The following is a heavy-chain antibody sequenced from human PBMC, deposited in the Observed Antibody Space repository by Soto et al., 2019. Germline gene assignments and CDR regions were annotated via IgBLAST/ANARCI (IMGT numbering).Heavy chain of an antibody. CDR1: GFTFRNYS. Sequence: GGSLRLSCAASGFTFRNYSMNWVRQAPGKGLEWVANIKQDGNEKYYVDSVKGRFTISRDNAKNSLYLQMNSLRAEDTAVYYCARIGYPIDYWGQGTLVTVSS. CDR2: IKQDGNEK. V-gene: IGHV3-7*01. D-gene: IGHD1-1*01. J-gene: IGHJ4*02. CDR3: ARIGYPIDY.